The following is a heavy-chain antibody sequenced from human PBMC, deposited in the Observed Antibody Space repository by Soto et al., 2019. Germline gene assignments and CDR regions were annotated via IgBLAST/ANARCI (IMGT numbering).Heavy chain of an antibody. D-gene: IGHD2-15*01. V-gene: IGHV3-30*18. CDR2: ISYDGSNK. J-gene: IGHJ4*02. CDR1: GFTFSSYG. Sequence: QVQLVESGGGVVQPGRSLRLSCAASGFTFSSYGMHWVSQAPGKGLEWVAVISYDGSNKYYADSVKGRVTITRDNSKNTLYLQMNILRAEDTAVYYCANSDIVALPHYWGQGTLVTVSS. CDR3: ANSDIVALPHY.